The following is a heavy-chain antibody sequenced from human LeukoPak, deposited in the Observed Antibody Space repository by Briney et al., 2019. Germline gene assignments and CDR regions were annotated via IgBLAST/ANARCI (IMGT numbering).Heavy chain of an antibody. CDR2: ISSSGTTI. CDR3: ARGYCSGGSCYGGDY. V-gene: IGHV3-48*03. J-gene: IGHJ4*02. CDR1: GFTFSNYE. Sequence: GGSLRLSCAASGFTFSNYEMNWVRQAPGKGLEWVSYISSSGTTIYYAERRFTISRDNAKNSLYLLMNSLRAEDTAIYYCARGYCSGGSCYGGDYWGQGTLVTVTS. D-gene: IGHD2-15*01.